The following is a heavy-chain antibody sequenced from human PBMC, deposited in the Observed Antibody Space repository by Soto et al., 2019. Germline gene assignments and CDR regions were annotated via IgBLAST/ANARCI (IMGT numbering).Heavy chain of an antibody. V-gene: IGHV1-2*04. Sequence: ASVKASCKASGYTFTGYYMHWVRQAPGQRLEWMGWINPNSGGTNYAQKFQGWVTMTRDTSISTAYLELSRLRSDDTAVYYCARDPGTYYYGSGSYSFSFDYWGQGTLVTVSS. J-gene: IGHJ4*02. CDR1: GYTFTGYY. CDR2: INPNSGGT. D-gene: IGHD3-10*01. CDR3: ARDPGTYYYGSGSYSFSFDY.